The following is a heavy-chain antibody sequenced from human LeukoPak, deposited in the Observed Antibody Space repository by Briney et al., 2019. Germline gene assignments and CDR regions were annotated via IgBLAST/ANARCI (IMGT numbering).Heavy chain of an antibody. D-gene: IGHD5-24*01. CDR2: TSSDGGST. Sequence: GGSLRLSCSASGFTFSTYAIHWVRQAPGKGLEYVSATSSDGGSTYYADSVKGRFTISRDNSKNTLYLQMSSLRAEDTAVYYCVKERLQFSSSSLSFDYWGQGTLVTVSS. CDR3: VKERLQFSSSSLSFDY. CDR1: GFTFSTYA. J-gene: IGHJ4*02. V-gene: IGHV3-64D*06.